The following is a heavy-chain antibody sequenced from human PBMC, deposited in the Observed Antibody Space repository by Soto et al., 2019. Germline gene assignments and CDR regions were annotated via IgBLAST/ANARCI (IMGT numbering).Heavy chain of an antibody. J-gene: IGHJ6*02. CDR2: IYYSGST. Sequence: ETLSLTCTVSGGSISSYYWSWIRQPPGXGLEWIGYIYYSGSTSYNPSLKSRVTISVDTSKNQFSLKLSSVTAADTAVYYCARDNSSVTSGYYYYGMDVWGQGTTVTVCS. D-gene: IGHD6-19*01. CDR3: ARDNSSVTSGYYYYGMDV. CDR1: GGSISSYY. V-gene: IGHV4-59*01.